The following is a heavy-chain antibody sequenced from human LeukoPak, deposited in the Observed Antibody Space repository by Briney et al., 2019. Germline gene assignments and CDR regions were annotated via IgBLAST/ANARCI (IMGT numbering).Heavy chain of an antibody. V-gene: IGHV3-74*01. CDR3: ASYLTSIPSGMDV. Sequence: GGSLRLSCAASXCTFSSYLMHWLRQEPRKGLVWVSRISTDGSSRSYADSVKGRFTISRDNGKNTLYLQMNSLRAEDTAVYYCASYLTSIPSGMDVWGQGATVTVSS. CDR1: XCTFSSYL. D-gene: IGHD2/OR15-2a*01. CDR2: ISTDGSSR. J-gene: IGHJ6*02.